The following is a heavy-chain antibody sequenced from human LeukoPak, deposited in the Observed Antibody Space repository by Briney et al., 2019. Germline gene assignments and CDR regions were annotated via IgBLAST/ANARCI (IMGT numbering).Heavy chain of an antibody. Sequence: GASVKVSCKCSGYTFTCYYMHWVRQAPGQGLEWMGWINPNSGGTNYAQKFQGRVTMTRDTSISTAYMELSRLRSDDTAVYYCARVAVRRIAVAGTGVDYWGQGTLVTVSS. CDR2: INPNSGGT. CDR3: ARVAVRRIAVAGTGVDY. J-gene: IGHJ4*02. CDR1: GYTFTCYY. D-gene: IGHD6-19*01. V-gene: IGHV1-2*02.